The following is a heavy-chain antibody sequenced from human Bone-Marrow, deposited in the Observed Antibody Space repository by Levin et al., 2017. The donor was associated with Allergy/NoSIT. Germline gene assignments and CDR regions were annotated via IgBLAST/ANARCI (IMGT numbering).Heavy chain of an antibody. Sequence: GESLKISCAASGFTFSSYSMNWVRQAPGKGLEWVSYISSSSSTIYYADSVKGRFTISRDNAKNSLYLQMNSLRDEDTAVYYCARVMDYDSSPSTYYYYGMDVWGQGTTVTVSS. CDR3: ARVMDYDSSPSTYYYYGMDV. CDR1: GFTFSSYS. V-gene: IGHV3-48*02. D-gene: IGHD3-22*01. CDR2: ISSSSSTI. J-gene: IGHJ6*02.